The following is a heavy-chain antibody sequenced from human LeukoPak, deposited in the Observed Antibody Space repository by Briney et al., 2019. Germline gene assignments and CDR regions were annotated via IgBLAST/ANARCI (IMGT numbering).Heavy chain of an antibody. V-gene: IGHV3-23*01. D-gene: IGHD3-9*01. CDR1: GFTFSSYA. CDR2: VSYSGSTT. Sequence: GGSLRLSCSASGFTFSSYAMAWVRQSPGKGLEWVSTVSYSGSTTHYADSVKGRFTISRDFSKNTVYLEINSLRIEDTAVYYCAKDGSHGQHQRYVDSWGQGTLLIVSS. J-gene: IGHJ4*02. CDR3: AKDGSHGQHQRYVDS.